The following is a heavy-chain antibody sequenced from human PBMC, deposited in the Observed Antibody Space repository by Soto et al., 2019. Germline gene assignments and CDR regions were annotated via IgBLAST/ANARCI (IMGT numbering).Heavy chain of an antibody. CDR2: INPSGGST. V-gene: IGHV1-46*01. Sequence: ASVKVSCKASGYTFTSYYMHWVRQAPGQGLEWMGIINPSGGSTSYAQKFQGRVTTTRDTSTSTVYMELSSLRSEDTAVYYCAREETTWIQLWLRAFDIWGQGTMVTVSS. J-gene: IGHJ3*02. CDR1: GYTFTSYY. CDR3: AREETTWIQLWLRAFDI. D-gene: IGHD5-18*01.